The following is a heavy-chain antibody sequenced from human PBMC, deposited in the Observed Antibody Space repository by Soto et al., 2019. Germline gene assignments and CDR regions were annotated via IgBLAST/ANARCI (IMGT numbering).Heavy chain of an antibody. Sequence: QVQLVQSGAEVKKPGASVKVSCKASGYTFTSYDSNWVRQATGQGLEWMGWMNPNSGNTGYAQKFQGRVTMTSNTTISTAYIELSSLRLEDRAVYYCAQERAVAVLDYWGPGARVTVSS. CDR3: AQERAVAVLDY. V-gene: IGHV1-8*01. D-gene: IGHD6-19*01. CDR2: MNPNSGNT. J-gene: IGHJ4*02. CDR1: GYTFTSYD.